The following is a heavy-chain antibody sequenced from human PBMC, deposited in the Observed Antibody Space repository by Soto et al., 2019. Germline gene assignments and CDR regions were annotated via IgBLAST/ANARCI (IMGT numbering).Heavy chain of an antibody. CDR2: INAGNGNT. V-gene: IGHV1-3*01. D-gene: IGHD2-2*01. Sequence: ASVKVSCKASGYTFTSYAMHWVRQAPGQRLEWMGWINAGNGNTKYSQKFQGRVTITRDTSASTAYMELSSLRSEDTAVYYRARGGYCSSTSCYYYYYMDVWGKGTTVTVSS. CDR1: GYTFTSYA. J-gene: IGHJ6*03. CDR3: ARGGYCSSTSCYYYYYMDV.